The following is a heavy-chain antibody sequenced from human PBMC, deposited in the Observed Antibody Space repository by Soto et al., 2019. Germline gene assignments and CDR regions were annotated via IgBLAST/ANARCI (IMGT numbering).Heavy chain of an antibody. CDR1: GFTFSSYA. CDR3: AKNYDFWSGYYLYYYYYGMDV. CDR2: ISGSGGST. V-gene: IGHV3-23*01. Sequence: GESLKISCAASGFTFSSYAMSWVRQAPGKGLEWVSAISGSGGSTYYADSVKGRFTISRDNSKNTLYLQMNSLRAEDTAVYYCAKNYDFWSGYYLYYYYYGMDVWGQGTTVTVSS. J-gene: IGHJ6*02. D-gene: IGHD3-3*01.